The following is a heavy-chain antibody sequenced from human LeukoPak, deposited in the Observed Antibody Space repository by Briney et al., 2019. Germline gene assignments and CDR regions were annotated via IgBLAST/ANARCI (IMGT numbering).Heavy chain of an antibody. CDR2: IYSGGST. CDR3: ARGRRGSSWYFAFDI. Sequence: GGSLRLSCAASGFTVNSNYLSWVRRAPGKGLEWVSVIYSGGSTYYADSVKGRFTISRDNSKNTLYLQMNSLSAEDTAVYHCARGRRGSSWYFAFDIWGQGTMVTVSS. D-gene: IGHD6-13*01. CDR1: GFTVNSNY. V-gene: IGHV3-66*02. J-gene: IGHJ3*02.